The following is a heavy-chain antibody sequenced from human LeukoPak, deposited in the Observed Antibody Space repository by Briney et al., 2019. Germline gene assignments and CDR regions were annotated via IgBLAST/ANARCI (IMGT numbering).Heavy chain of an antibody. CDR3: ARVSYYYDFS. CDR1: GFTFSSYA. D-gene: IGHD3-22*01. Sequence: GGSLRLSCAASGFTFSSYAVSWVRQAPGKGLEWVSAISGSGGGTYYADSVKGRFTISRDNAKNSLFLQMNSLRAEDTAVYYCARVSYYYDFSGGQGILVTVSP. V-gene: IGHV3-23*01. J-gene: IGHJ4*02. CDR2: ISGSGGGT.